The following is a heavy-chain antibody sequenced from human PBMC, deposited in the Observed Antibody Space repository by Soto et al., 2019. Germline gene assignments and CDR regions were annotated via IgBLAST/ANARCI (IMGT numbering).Heavy chain of an antibody. Sequence: GGSLRLSCAASGFTFSSYAMHWVRQAPGKGLEWVAVISYDGSNKYYADSVKGRFTISRDNSKNTLYLQMNSLRAEDTAVYYCARGAIAAAGDRYYFDYWGQGTLVTVSS. CDR3: ARGAIAAAGDRYYFDY. CDR2: ISYDGSNK. D-gene: IGHD6-13*01. V-gene: IGHV3-30-3*01. J-gene: IGHJ4*02. CDR1: GFTFSSYA.